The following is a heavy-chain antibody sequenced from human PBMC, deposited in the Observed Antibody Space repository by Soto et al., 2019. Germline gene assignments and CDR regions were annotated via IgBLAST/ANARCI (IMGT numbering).Heavy chain of an antibody. CDR2: IYHSGST. J-gene: IGHJ5*02. CDR3: VRDGAGAYGLGWFGT. CDR1: GDSISRGGYY. V-gene: IGHV4-31*03. Sequence: QVQLQESGPGLVKPSQTLSLSCTVSGDSISRGGYYWNWIRQHPRKGLEWIGYIYHSGSTNYNPSLKCRVTISVDTSKSQLSLELTNVTAADTAIYYLVRDGAGAYGLGWFGTWGQGVLVTVSA. D-gene: IGHD2-21*01.